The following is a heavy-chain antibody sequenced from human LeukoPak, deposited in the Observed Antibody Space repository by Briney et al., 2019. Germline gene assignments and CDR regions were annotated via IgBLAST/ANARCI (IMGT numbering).Heavy chain of an antibody. CDR1: GVSISSYY. CDR2: IYYSGST. Sequence: SETLSLTCTVSGVSISSYYWSWLRQPPGKGVEGIGYIYYSGSTDYNPSLKSRVTISVDTSKNQFSLKLSSVTAADTAVYYCVGGSGARNWFDPWGQGTLVTVSS. D-gene: IGHD6-19*01. J-gene: IGHJ5*02. CDR3: VGGSGARNWFDP. V-gene: IGHV4-59*12.